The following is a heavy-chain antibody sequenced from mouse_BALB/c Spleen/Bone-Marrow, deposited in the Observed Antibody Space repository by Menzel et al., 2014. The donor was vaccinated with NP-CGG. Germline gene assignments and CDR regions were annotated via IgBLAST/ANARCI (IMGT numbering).Heavy chain of an antibody. D-gene: IGHD2-10*02. CDR1: GFNIKDTY. J-gene: IGHJ3*01. CDR3: ARSEGYGNYLAWFAY. Sequence: EVKLEESGAELVKPGASVKLSCTASGFNIKDTYMHWVKQRPEQGLEWIGRIDPANGNTKYDPKFQGKATITADTSSNTAYLQLSSLTSEDTAVYYCARSEGYGNYLAWFAYWGQGTLVTVSA. V-gene: IGHV14-3*02. CDR2: IDPANGNT.